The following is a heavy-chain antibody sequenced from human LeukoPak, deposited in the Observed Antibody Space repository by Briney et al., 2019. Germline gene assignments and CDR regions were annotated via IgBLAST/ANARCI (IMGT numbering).Heavy chain of an antibody. Sequence: PSGTLSLTCAVSGGSISSSNWWSWVRQPPGKGLEWIGEIYHSGSTNYNPSLKSRVTISVDKSKNQFSLKLSSVTAADTAVYYCARDRWGDYYGSGSYLYYFDYWGQGTLVTVS. CDR3: ARDRWGDYYGSGSYLYYFDY. D-gene: IGHD3-10*01. V-gene: IGHV4-4*02. J-gene: IGHJ4*02. CDR1: GGSISSSNW. CDR2: IYHSGST.